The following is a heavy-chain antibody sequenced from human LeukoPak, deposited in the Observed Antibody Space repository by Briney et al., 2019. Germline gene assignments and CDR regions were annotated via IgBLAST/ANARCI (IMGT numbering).Heavy chain of an antibody. CDR2: IYPSDSDT. J-gene: IGHJ4*02. CDR3: ARQRQQQGDFDY. Sequence: GESLKISCKGSGYTFINYWIGWVRQMPGKGLEWMGIIYPSDSDTRYSPSFQGQVTISADKSITTAYLQWSSLKASDTAMYYCARQRQQQGDFDYWGQGTLVTVSS. D-gene: IGHD6-13*01. V-gene: IGHV5-51*01. CDR1: GYTFINYW.